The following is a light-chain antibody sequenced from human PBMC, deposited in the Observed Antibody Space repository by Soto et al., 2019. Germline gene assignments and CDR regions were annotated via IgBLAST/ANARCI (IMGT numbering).Light chain of an antibody. J-gene: IGLJ1*01. CDR2: EVS. V-gene: IGLV2-8*01. CDR1: SSDVGGYNY. Sequence: QSALTQPPSASGSPGQSVTISCTGISSDVGGYNYVSWYQQHPGKAPKLMIYEVSKRPSGVPDRFSGSKSGNTASLTVSGLRHDDEPDYSCSSYDGRNNFVFGTGTKVTV. CDR3: SSYDGRNNFV.